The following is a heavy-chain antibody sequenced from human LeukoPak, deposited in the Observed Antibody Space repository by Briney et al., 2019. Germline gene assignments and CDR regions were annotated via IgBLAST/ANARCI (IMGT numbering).Heavy chain of an antibody. CDR2: IIPIFDTA. J-gene: IGHJ4*02. V-gene: IGHV1-69*05. CDR1: GGTFSSYA. CDR3: AREVSDTAMGLFDY. Sequence: SVRVSCKASGGTFSSYAISWVRQAPGQGLEWMGRIIPIFDTAKYAQKFQGRVTITTDESTSTAYMELSSLRSEDTAVYYCAREVSDTAMGLFDYWGQGTLVTVSS. D-gene: IGHD5-18*01.